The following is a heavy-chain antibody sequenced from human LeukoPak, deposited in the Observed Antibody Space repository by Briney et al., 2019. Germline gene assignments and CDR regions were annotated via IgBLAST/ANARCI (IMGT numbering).Heavy chain of an antibody. CDR1: GYTFTSYG. V-gene: IGHV1-18*01. D-gene: IGHD2-15*01. CDR3: ALGYCSGGSCPYGMDV. CDR2: ISAYNGNT. Sequence: GASVKVSCKASGYTFTSYGISWVRQAPGQGLEWIGWISAYNGNTNYAQRLQGRVTMTTDTSTSTAYMELRSLRSDDTAVYYCALGYCSGGSCPYGMDVWGQGTTVTVSS. J-gene: IGHJ6*02.